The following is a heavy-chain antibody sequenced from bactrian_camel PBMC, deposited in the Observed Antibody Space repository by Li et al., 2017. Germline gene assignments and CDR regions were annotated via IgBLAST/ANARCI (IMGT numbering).Heavy chain of an antibody. CDR2: TYLGGGRT. V-gene: IGHV3S40*01. CDR3: AASRLGSTINWRQERRYGY. J-gene: IGHJ4*01. D-gene: IGHD4*01. CDR1: EYDVTINC. Sequence: DVQLVESGGGSVQAGGSLRLSCSLSEYDVTINCMGWFRQAPGKEREGVAATYLGGGRTYYADSVKGRFTISQDGAENTVYLQMNGLKPEDTAMYYCAASRLGSTINWRQERRYGYWGQGTQVTVS.